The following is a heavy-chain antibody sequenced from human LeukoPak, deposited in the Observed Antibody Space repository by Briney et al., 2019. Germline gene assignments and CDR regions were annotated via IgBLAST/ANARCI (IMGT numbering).Heavy chain of an antibody. Sequence: PGGSLRLSCAASGFTFSSYWMHWIRRAPGKGLVWVSHINIDGSSTHYADSVKGRFTISRDNAKNTLYLQMNSLRHEDTAVYYCARDPDYGDYYYWSQGTLVTVSS. CDR2: INIDGSST. V-gene: IGHV3-74*01. D-gene: IGHD4-17*01. CDR3: ARDPDYGDYYY. J-gene: IGHJ4*02. CDR1: GFTFSSYW.